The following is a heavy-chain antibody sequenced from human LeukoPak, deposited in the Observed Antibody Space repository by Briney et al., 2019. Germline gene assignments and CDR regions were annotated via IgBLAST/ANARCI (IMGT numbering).Heavy chain of an antibody. CDR1: GFTFSSYS. CDR2: ISSSSATI. V-gene: IGHV3-48*02. J-gene: IGHJ4*02. CDR3: ARDRYSGYDPFDY. Sequence: PGGSLRLSCAASGFTFSSYSMNWVRQAPGKGLEWVSYISSSSATIYYADSVKGRFAISRDNAKNSLYLQMNSLRDEDTAIYYCARDRYSGYDPFDYWGQGTLVTVSS. D-gene: IGHD5-12*01.